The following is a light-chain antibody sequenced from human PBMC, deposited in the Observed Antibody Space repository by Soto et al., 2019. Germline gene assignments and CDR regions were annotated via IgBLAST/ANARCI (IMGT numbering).Light chain of an antibody. CDR1: SSDVGDYNY. CDR3: SSYTSSTTRV. CDR2: DVS. Sequence: QSVLTQPASVSGSPGQSITISCTGTSSDVGDYNYVSWYQEHPCKAPKLMIYDVSNRPSGVSNRFSGSKSGSTASLTISGLQAEDEADYYCSSYTSSTTRVFGTGTKLTVL. J-gene: IGLJ1*01. V-gene: IGLV2-14*01.